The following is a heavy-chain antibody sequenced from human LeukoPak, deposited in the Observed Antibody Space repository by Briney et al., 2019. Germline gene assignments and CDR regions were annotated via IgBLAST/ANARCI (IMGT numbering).Heavy chain of an antibody. Sequence: GGSLRLSCAASGFIFSSSGMHWVRQAPGKGLEWVAFIRDNGSNKYYGDSVKGRFTISRDNSKNTLYLQMNSLRAEDTAVYYCARDFGTIVVVTAIVDWGQGTLVTVSS. CDR1: GFIFSSSG. V-gene: IGHV3-30*02. CDR2: IRDNGSNK. D-gene: IGHD2-21*02. J-gene: IGHJ4*02. CDR3: ARDFGTIVVVTAIVD.